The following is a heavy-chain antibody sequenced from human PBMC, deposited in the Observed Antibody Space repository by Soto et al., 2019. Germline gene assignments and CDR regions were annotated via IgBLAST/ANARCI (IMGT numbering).Heavy chain of an antibody. CDR1: GFTFSSYA. CDR3: AKPAGLYVYRYGLHFDY. Sequence: EVQLLESGGGLVQPGGSLRLSCAASGFTFSSYAMSWVRQAPGKGREWVPARSGSGGSTYYADSVKGRFTISSDNSKNTLCMQMNSLIAEDTAVYYCAKPAGLYVYRYGLHFDYWGQGTLVTV. CDR2: RSGSGGST. V-gene: IGHV3-23*01. D-gene: IGHD5-18*01. J-gene: IGHJ4*02.